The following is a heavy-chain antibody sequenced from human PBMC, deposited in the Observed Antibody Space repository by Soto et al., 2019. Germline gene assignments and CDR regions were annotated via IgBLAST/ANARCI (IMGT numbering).Heavy chain of an antibody. J-gene: IGHJ4*02. CDR3: ARAPYSSTSFFFDH. CDR2: INPSLGRT. CDR1: GYSLTSNH. Sequence: VKVSCKASGYSLTSNHMHWVRQAPGQGLEWMGIINPSLGRTNYAQKFQGRVAMTWDTSTSTFYMELSSLRSDDTAVYFCARAPYSSTSFFFDHWGQGTLVTVSS. D-gene: IGHD5-12*01. V-gene: IGHV1-46*01.